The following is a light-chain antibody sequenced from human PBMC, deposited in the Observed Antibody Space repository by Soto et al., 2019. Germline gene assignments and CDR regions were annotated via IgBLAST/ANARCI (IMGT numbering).Light chain of an antibody. J-gene: IGKJ4*01. CDR1: QSVTSN. V-gene: IGKV3-15*01. CDR3: QQYNNWPLT. CDR2: GAF. Sequence: EIVMTQSPVTLSVSPGERATLSCRASQSVTSNLGWYQHKPGQAPRLLIYGAFTRATGIPARFSGGGSGTEFTLTISSLQSEDFAVYYCQQYNNWPLTFGGGTKVEIK.